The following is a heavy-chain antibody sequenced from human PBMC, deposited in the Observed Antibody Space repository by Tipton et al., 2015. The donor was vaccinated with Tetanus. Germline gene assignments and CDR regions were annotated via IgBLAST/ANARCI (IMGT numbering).Heavy chain of an antibody. Sequence: SLRLSCAASGFTFSSYAMSWVRQAPGKGLEWVSAISGSGGGTYYADSVEGRFIISRDNSKNTLYLQMNSLRAEDTAVYYCAKDRYDSSGYYYLWDYWGQGTLVTVSS. CDR2: ISGSGGGT. D-gene: IGHD3-22*01. V-gene: IGHV3-23*01. J-gene: IGHJ4*02. CDR1: GFTFSSYA. CDR3: AKDRYDSSGYYYLWDY.